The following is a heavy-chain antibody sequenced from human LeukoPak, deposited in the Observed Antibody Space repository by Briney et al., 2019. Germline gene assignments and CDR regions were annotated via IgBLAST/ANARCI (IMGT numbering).Heavy chain of an antibody. D-gene: IGHD6-13*01. V-gene: IGHV4-59*08. CDR3: ARLGRRGAAAATGWFDP. Sequence: SETLSLTCTVSGGSISSYYWSWIRQPPGKGLEWIGYIYYSGSTNYNPSLKSRVTISVDTSKNQFSLKLSSVTAADTAVYYCARLGRRGAAAATGWFDPWGQGTLVTVSS. CDR2: IYYSGST. J-gene: IGHJ5*02. CDR1: GGSISSYY.